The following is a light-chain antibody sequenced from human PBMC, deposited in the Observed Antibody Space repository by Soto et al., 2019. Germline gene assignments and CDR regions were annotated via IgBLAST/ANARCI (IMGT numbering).Light chain of an antibody. V-gene: IGKV1-5*03. CDR1: QSISNW. CDR3: LQDYNYPFT. J-gene: IGKJ2*01. CDR2: MAS. Sequence: DIQMPQSPATLPPSVGDRVTIPCRASQSISNWLAWYQQKPGKAPQLLIYMASSLESGVPSRFSGSGSATDFTLTISSLQPEDSAAYYCLQDYNYPFTFGQGTKVDIK.